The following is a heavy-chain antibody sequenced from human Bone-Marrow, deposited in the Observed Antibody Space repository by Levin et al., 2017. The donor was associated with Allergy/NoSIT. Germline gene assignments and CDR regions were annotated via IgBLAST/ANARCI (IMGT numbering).Heavy chain of an antibody. Sequence: SETLSLTCTVSGASIRSSTYYWGWIRQPPGKGLEWIGSMYYSGSTYYNPSLKSRVIISVDTSKNQFSLRLSSVTAADTSVYYCARHVGATSYDILTGFDFWGQGNRVTVSS. J-gene: IGHJ4*02. CDR2: MYYSGST. CDR1: GASIRSSTYY. V-gene: IGHV4-39*01. CDR3: ARHVGATSYDILTGFDF. D-gene: IGHD3-9*01.